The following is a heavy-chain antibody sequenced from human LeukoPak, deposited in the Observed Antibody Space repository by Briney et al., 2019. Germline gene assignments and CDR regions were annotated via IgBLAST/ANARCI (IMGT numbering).Heavy chain of an antibody. V-gene: IGHV4-59*11. CDR1: GGSISSHY. CDR3: ARALGIAARPGWFDP. D-gene: IGHD6-6*01. J-gene: IGHJ5*02. CDR2: IYYSGST. Sequence: SETLSLTCTVSGGSISSHYWSWIRQPPGKGLEWIGYIYYSGSTNYNPSLKSRVTISVGTSKNQFSLKLSSVTAADTAVYYCARALGIAARPGWFDPWGQGTLVTVSS.